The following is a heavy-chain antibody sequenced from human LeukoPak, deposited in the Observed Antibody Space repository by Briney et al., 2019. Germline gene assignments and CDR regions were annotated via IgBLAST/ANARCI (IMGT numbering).Heavy chain of an antibody. CDR3: ARAYHYGDYSLDI. Sequence: PSETLSLTCTVSGGSISTSNYYWGWIRQPPGKGLEWIGSIYHSGSTYYNPSLKSRVTISVDTSKNQFSLKLSSVTAADTAVYYCARAYHYGDYSLDIWGQGTMVTVSS. J-gene: IGHJ3*02. CDR2: IYHSGST. V-gene: IGHV4-39*07. D-gene: IGHD4-17*01. CDR1: GGSISTSNYY.